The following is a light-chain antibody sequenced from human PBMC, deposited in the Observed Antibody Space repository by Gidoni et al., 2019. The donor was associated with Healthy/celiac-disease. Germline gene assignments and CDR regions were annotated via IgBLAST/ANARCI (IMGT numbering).Light chain of an antibody. Sequence: SYELTQPPSVSVSPGQTASITCSGDKLGDKYACWYQQKPGQSPVLVIYQDSKRPSGIPERFSGSNSGNTATLTISGTQALEEADYYCQAWDSSKGVFGGGTKLTVL. V-gene: IGLV3-1*01. CDR1: KLGDKY. CDR2: QDS. CDR3: QAWDSSKGV. J-gene: IGLJ2*01.